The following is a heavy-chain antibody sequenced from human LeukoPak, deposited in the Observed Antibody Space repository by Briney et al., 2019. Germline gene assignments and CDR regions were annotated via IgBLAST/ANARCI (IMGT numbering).Heavy chain of an antibody. CDR1: GFTVSSNY. CDR3: ARVFFGDYYYGMDV. CDR2: IYSGGST. D-gene: IGHD3-10*01. V-gene: IGHV3-53*04. J-gene: IGHJ6*02. Sequence: GGSLRLSCAACGFTVSSNYMSWVRQAPGKGLEWVSVIYSGGSTYYADSVKGRFTISRHNSKNTLYLQMNSLRAEDTAVYYCARVFFGDYYYGMDVWGQGTTVTVSS.